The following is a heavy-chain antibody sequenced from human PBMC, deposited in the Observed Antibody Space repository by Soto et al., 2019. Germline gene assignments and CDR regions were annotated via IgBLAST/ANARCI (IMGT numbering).Heavy chain of an antibody. CDR2: INPSGGST. D-gene: IGHD5-12*01. CDR1: GYTFTSYY. Sequence: QVQLVQSGAEVKKPGASVKVSCKASGYTFTSYYMHWVRQAPGQGLEWMGIINPSGGSTSYAQKFQGRVTMTRDTSTSIVYIELSSLRSEDTAVYYCARAYSGYDFAYYYYGMDVWGQGTTVTVSS. CDR3: ARAYSGYDFAYYYYGMDV. J-gene: IGHJ6*02. V-gene: IGHV1-46*01.